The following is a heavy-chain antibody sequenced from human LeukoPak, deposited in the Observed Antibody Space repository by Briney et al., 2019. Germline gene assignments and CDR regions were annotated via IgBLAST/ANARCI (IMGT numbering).Heavy chain of an antibody. CDR1: GFTFSTFA. CDR2: IFPSGGEI. J-gene: IGHJ4*02. V-gene: IGHV3-21*01. CDR3: ARDVTMVRGEDY. D-gene: IGHD3-10*01. Sequence: GGSLRLSCEASGFTFSTFAMIWVRQPPGKGLEWVSSIFPSGGEIHYADSVKGRFTISRDNAKNSLHLQMNSLRAEDTAVYYCARDVTMVRGEDYWGQGTLVTVSS.